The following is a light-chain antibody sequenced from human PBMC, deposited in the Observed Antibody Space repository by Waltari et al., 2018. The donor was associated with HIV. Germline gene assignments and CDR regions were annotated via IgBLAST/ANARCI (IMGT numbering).Light chain of an antibody. CDR2: EVN. CDR1: SSDVGGYNY. CDR3: SSYTSSSTHV. V-gene: IGLV2-14*03. J-gene: IGLJ1*01. Sequence: QSALTQTAYVSASPGQSITISCTGTSSDVGGYNYVSWYRQHPGEAPKVIIDEVNRRPSGVSNRFTASKSGNTASLAISGLQPEDEADYFCSSYTSSSTHVFGPGTKVTVL.